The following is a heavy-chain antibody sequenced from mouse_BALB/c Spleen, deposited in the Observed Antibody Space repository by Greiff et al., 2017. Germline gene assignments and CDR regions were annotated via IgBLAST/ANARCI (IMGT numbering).Heavy chain of an antibody. V-gene: IGHV7-3*02. Sequence: EVQLQESGGGLVQPGGSLRLSCATSGFTFTDYYMSWVRQPPGKALEWLGFIRNKANGYTTEYSASVKGRFTISRDNSQSILYLQMNTLRAEDSATYYCAREQGFDYWGQGTTLTVSS. J-gene: IGHJ2*01. CDR2: IRNKANGYTT. CDR1: GFTFTDYY. CDR3: AREQGFDY.